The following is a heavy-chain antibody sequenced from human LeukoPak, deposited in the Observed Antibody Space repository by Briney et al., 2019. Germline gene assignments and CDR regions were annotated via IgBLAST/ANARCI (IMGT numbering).Heavy chain of an antibody. D-gene: IGHD3-9*01. CDR2: ISSSGSTI. V-gene: IGHV3-11*01. CDR1: GFTFSDYY. Sequence: GGSLRLSCAASGFTFSDYYMSWIRQAPGKGLEWVSYISSSGSTIYYADSVKGRVTISRDNAKNSLYLQMNSLRAEDTAVYYCARGHYDILTGYPPTNWFDPWGQGTLVTVSS. J-gene: IGHJ5*02. CDR3: ARGHYDILTGYPPTNWFDP.